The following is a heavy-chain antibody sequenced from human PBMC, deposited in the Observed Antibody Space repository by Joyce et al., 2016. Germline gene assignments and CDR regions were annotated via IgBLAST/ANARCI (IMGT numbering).Heavy chain of an antibody. D-gene: IGHD4-17*01. CDR2: ILSDGST. CDR1: GFPVSTNF. Sequence: EVQLVESGGGLVQPGGSLRLSCAASGFPVSTNFMSCVRQAPGKGLEWVSVILSDGSTYYADSVKGRFTISRDNSKNTLYLQMNSLRVEDTAVYYCARDRATVTTEGWYFDLWGRGTLVTVSS. J-gene: IGHJ2*01. CDR3: ARDRATVTTEGWYFDL. V-gene: IGHV3-66*02.